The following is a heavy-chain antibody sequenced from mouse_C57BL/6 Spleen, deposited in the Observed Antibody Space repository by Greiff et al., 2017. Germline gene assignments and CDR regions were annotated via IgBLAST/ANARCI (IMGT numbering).Heavy chain of an antibody. D-gene: IGHD1-1*01. CDR3: ARGGSYYGSSYGYFDV. Sequence: EVHLVESGGDLVKPGGSLKLSCAASGFTFSSYGMSWVRQTPDKRLEWVATISSGGSYTYYPDSVKGRFTISRDNAKNTLYLQMSSLKSEDTAMYYCARGGSYYGSSYGYFDVWCTGTTVTVSS. CDR2: ISSGGSYT. CDR1: GFTFSSYG. V-gene: IGHV5-6*01. J-gene: IGHJ1*03.